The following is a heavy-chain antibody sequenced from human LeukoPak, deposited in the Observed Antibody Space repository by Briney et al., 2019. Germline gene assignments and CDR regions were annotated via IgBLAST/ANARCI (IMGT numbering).Heavy chain of an antibody. J-gene: IGHJ3*02. CDR3: ARVLGGAFDI. CDR1: GGSISSGSYY. V-gene: IGHV4-61*02. Sequence: SLTLSLTCTVSGGSISSGSYYWSWIRHPAGKGLEWIGRIYTSGSTNYNPSLKSRVTISVDTSKNQFSLKLSSVTAADTAVYYCARVLGGAFDIWGQGTMVTVSS. CDR2: IYTSGST.